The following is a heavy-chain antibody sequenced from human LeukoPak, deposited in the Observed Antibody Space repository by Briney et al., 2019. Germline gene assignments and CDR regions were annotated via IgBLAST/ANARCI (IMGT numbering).Heavy chain of an antibody. D-gene: IGHD5-18*01. J-gene: IGHJ6*02. Sequence: ASVKVSCKASGYTFTSYGINWVRQAPGQGLEWMGWISAYNGNTNYAQKLQGRVTMTTDTSTSTAYMELRSLRSDDTAVYYCARDVDTAMVTRYYYYGMDVWGQGTTVTVSS. CDR2: ISAYNGNT. CDR3: ARDVDTAMVTRYYYYGMDV. V-gene: IGHV1-18*01. CDR1: GYTFTSYG.